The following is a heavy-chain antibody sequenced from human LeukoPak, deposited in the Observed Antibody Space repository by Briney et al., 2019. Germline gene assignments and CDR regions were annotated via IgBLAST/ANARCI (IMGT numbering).Heavy chain of an antibody. CDR2: ISYDGSNK. CDR3: ARGRQWLVHDY. J-gene: IGHJ4*02. V-gene: IGHV3-30-3*01. Sequence: GGSLRLSCAASGFTFSSYAMHWVRQAPGKGLEWVAVISYDGSNKYYADSVKGRFTISRDNSKNTLYLQMNSLRAEDTAVYYCARGRQWLVHDYWGQGTLVTVSS. CDR1: GFTFSSYA. D-gene: IGHD6-19*01.